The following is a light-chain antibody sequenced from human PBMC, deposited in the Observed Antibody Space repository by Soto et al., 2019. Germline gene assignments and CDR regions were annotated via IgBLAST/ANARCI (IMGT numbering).Light chain of an antibody. V-gene: IGLV1-44*01. J-gene: IGLJ3*02. CDR1: RSNVYSEV. Sequence: QSVLTQPPSASGTPGQRVTISCSGSRSNVYSEVVNWYQHVPGTAPRLLIYENNLRPSGVPERFSGSKSGTSASLAISGLRSEDEGDYYCATWDDSLNGVVFGGGTQLTVL. CDR2: ENN. CDR3: ATWDDSLNGVV.